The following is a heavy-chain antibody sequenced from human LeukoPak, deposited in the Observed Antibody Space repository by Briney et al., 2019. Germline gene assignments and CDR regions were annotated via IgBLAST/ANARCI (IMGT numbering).Heavy chain of an antibody. CDR1: GFTFINYY. D-gene: IGHD3-22*01. V-gene: IGHV1-46*01. CDR2: INLSGGST. Sequence: ASVKVSCKASGFTFINYYMHWVRQAPGQGLEWLGIINLSGGSTHYPQKFQDRVTMTTDTSTSTAYMELRSLRSDDTAVYYCARSSGYYYVGLDYWGQGTLVTVSS. J-gene: IGHJ4*02. CDR3: ARSSGYYYVGLDY.